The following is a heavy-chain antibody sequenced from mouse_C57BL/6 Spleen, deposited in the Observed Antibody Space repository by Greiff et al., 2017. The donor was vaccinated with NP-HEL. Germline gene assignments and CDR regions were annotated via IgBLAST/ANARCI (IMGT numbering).Heavy chain of an antibody. D-gene: IGHD2-13*01. Sequence: EVQLQQSGPELVKPGASVKISCKASGYTFTDYYMNWVKQSHGKSLEWIGDINPNNGGTSYNQKFKGKATLTVDKSSSTAYMELRSLTSEDSAVYYCARRSIGDASFAYWGQGTLVTVSA. CDR1: GYTFTDYY. CDR2: INPNNGGT. J-gene: IGHJ3*01. V-gene: IGHV1-26*01. CDR3: ARRSIGDASFAY.